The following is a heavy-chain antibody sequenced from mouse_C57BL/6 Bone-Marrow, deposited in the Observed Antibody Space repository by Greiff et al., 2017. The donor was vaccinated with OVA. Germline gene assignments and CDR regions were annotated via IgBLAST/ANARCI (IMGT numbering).Heavy chain of an antibody. CDR1: GYTFTSYW. J-gene: IGHJ2*01. V-gene: IGHV1-50*01. CDR3: ARIPHYYGSSYPDY. Sequence: VQLQQPGAELVKPGASVKLSCKASGYTFTSYWMQWVKQRPGQGLEWIGEIDPSDSYTNYNQKFKGKATLTVDTSSSTAYMQLSSLTSEDSAVYYCARIPHYYGSSYPDYWGQGTTLTVSS. CDR2: IDPSDSYT. D-gene: IGHD1-1*01.